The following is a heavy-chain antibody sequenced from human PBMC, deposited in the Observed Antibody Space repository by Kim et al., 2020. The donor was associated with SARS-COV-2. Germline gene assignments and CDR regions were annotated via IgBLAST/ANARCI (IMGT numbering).Heavy chain of an antibody. CDR3: ARDQVIAARFPYYYYGMDV. V-gene: IGHV6-1*01. J-gene: IGHJ6*02. Sequence: SQTLSLTCAISGDSVSSNSAAWNWIRQSPSRGLEWLGRTYYRSKWYNDYAVSVKSRITINPDTSKNQFSLQLNSVTPEDTAVYYCARDQVIAARFPYYYYGMDVWGQGTTVTVSS. D-gene: IGHD6-6*01. CDR2: TYYRSKWYN. CDR1: GDSVSSNSAA.